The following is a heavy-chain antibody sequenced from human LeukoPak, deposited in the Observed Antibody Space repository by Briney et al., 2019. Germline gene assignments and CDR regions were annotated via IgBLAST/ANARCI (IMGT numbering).Heavy chain of an antibody. D-gene: IGHD6-19*01. CDR3: ANDGPSGWLPDY. Sequence: GRSLRLSCAASGFTFSSYGVHWVRQAPGKGLEWVAVISYDGSNKYYADSVKGRFTISRDNSKNTLYLQMNSLRAEDTAVYYCANDGPSGWLPDYWGQGTLVTVSS. V-gene: IGHV3-30*18. CDR1: GFTFSSYG. J-gene: IGHJ4*02. CDR2: ISYDGSNK.